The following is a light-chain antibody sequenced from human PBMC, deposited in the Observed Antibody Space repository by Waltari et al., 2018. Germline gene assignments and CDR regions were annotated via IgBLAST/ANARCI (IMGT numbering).Light chain of an antibody. V-gene: IGLV2-14*03. CDR3: SSYTTGSTRYV. CDR1: SSDIGAYNF. J-gene: IGLJ1*01. CDR2: DVN. Sequence: QSALTQPDSVSGSPGQSITISCTGTSSDIGAYNFVSWYQKHPGKAPKVMIYDVNNRPSGVSSRFSGSKSGNTASLTISGLQAEDEADYDCSSYTTGSTRYVFGSGTKVTVL.